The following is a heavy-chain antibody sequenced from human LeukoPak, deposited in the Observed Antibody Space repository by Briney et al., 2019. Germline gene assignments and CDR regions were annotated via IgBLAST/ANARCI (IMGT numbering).Heavy chain of an antibody. J-gene: IGHJ3*02. Sequence: GRSLRLSCAASGFTFRTCAINSVRQAPGKGQEWVSIIIGGGSKTFYAHSVKGPFSIYRDKPKSTLYLQMISLRPEDTGVYYCVHEPRGYRFSFDIWGQGKMGTVSS. D-gene: IGHD5-18*01. CDR3: VHEPRGYRFSFDI. CDR2: IIGGGSKT. CDR1: GFTFRTCA. V-gene: IGHV3-23*01.